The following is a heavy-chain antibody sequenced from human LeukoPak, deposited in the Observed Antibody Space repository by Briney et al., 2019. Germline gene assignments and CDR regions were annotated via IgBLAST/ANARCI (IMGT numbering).Heavy chain of an antibody. J-gene: IGHJ4*02. D-gene: IGHD3-22*01. CDR2: MNPNSGNT. CDR1: GYTFTTYD. Sequence: ASVKVSCKASGYTFTTYDITWVRQATGQGLEWMGWMNPNSGNTAYAQKFQGRVTITRNTSISTAYMELSSLRSEDTAVYYCVRDPNYYDTSGYSPSSGYFDYWGQGTLVTVSS. V-gene: IGHV1-8*03. CDR3: VRDPNYYDTSGYSPSSGYFDY.